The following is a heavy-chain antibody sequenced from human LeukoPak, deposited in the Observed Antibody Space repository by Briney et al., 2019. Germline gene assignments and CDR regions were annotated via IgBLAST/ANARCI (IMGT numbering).Heavy chain of an antibody. D-gene: IGHD6-13*01. CDR2: IYPSGTT. V-gene: IGHV4-38-2*02. CDR1: GYSISSGYY. Sequence: SETLSLTCTVSGYSISSGYYWGWIRQPPGKGLEWIGNIYPSGTTYYNPSLKTRVTISVDKSKNQFSLKLSTVTAADTAGYYCARAYTTSWYFNWFDPWGQGTRLTVPS. J-gene: IGHJ5*02. CDR3: ARAYTTSWYFNWFDP.